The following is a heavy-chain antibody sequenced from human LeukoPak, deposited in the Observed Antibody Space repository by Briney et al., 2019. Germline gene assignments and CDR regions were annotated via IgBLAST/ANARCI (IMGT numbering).Heavy chain of an antibody. Sequence: SETLSLTCTVSGVSISSRSYYWGWIRQPPGKGLEWFGNIFYSGSTYYNPSLESRVTMSVDTSKNQFSLKLSSVTAADTAVYYCASVIVGATTSYFDYWGQGTLVTVSS. CDR2: IFYSGST. J-gene: IGHJ4*02. CDR1: GVSISSRSYY. V-gene: IGHV4-39*07. D-gene: IGHD1-26*01. CDR3: ASVIVGATTSYFDY.